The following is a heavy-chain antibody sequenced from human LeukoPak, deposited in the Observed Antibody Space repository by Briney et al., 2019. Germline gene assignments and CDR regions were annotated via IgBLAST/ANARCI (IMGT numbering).Heavy chain of an antibody. CDR1: GFSLSTSGVG. Sequence: SGPTLVKPTQTLTLTCTFSGFSLSTSGVGVGWIRQPPGKALEWLALIYWNDDKRYSPSLKSRLTITKDTSKNQVVLTMTNMDPVDTATYYCAHRGGQPRYCSSTSCYPPPNWFDPWGQGTLVTVSS. D-gene: IGHD2-2*01. CDR2: IYWNDDK. CDR3: AHRGGQPRYCSSTSCYPPPNWFDP. V-gene: IGHV2-5*01. J-gene: IGHJ5*02.